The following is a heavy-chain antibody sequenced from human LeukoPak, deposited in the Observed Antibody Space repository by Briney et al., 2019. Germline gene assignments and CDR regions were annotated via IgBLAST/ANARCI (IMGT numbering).Heavy chain of an antibody. Sequence: GRSLTLSCAASGFTLSHHGMHWVRQAPGKGLEWVAVIWNDGSQKYYADSVKGRFTVSRDNSESTLYLQMNSLRVEDTAVYYCVRGQWVENYFDYWGQGTLVTVSS. V-gene: IGHV3-33*01. CDR2: IWNDGSQK. CDR1: GFTLSHHG. CDR3: VRGQWVENYFDY. J-gene: IGHJ4*02. D-gene: IGHD2-15*01.